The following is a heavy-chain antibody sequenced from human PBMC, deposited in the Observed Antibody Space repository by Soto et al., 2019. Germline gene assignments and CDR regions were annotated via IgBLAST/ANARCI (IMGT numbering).Heavy chain of an antibody. Sequence: GGSLRLSCAASGCTFSSYAMSCVRQAPGKGLEWVSAISGSGGSTYYADSVKGRFTISRDNSKNTLYLQMNSLRAEDTAVYYCAKGGPLMTTVTPGAFDIWGQGTMVTVSS. CDR2: ISGSGGST. V-gene: IGHV3-23*01. D-gene: IGHD4-4*01. CDR3: AKGGPLMTTVTPGAFDI. CDR1: GCTFSSYA. J-gene: IGHJ3*02.